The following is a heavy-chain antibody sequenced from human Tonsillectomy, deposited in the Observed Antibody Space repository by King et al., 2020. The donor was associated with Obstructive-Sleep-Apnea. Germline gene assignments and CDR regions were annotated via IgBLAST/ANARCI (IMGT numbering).Heavy chain of an antibody. CDR1: GASISSSTFY. V-gene: IGHV4-39*07. J-gene: IGHJ2*01. Sequence: VQLQESGPGLVKPSETLSLTCTVSGASISSSTFYWGWIRQPPGKGLEWIGNIFHSGSTYYNPSLKSRVTISIDTSKNQFSLKLSSVTAADTAVYYCARGKKFYYDSSGYPNWYFDLWGRGTLVTVSS. CDR2: IFHSGST. CDR3: ARGKKFYYDSSGYPNWYFDL. D-gene: IGHD3-22*01.